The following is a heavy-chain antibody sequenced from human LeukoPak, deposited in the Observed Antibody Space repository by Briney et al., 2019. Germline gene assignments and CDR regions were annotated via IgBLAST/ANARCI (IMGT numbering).Heavy chain of an antibody. CDR3: ARARYSSSWYFDY. V-gene: IGHV3-53*01. D-gene: IGHD6-13*01. Sequence: GGSLRLSCAASGFNVGRNYMSWVRQAPGKGLECVSITYSGGSTYYADSVKGRFTISRDNAKNSLYLQMNSLRAEDTAVYYCARARYSSSWYFDYWGQGTLVTVSS. CDR2: TYSGGST. J-gene: IGHJ4*02. CDR1: GFNVGRNY.